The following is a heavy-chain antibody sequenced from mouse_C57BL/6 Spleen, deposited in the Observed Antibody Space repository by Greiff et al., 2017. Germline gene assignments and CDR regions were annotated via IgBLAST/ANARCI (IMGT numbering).Heavy chain of an antibody. V-gene: IGHV14-4*01. CDR1: GFNIKDDY. CDR2: IDPENGDT. D-gene: IGHD2-5*01. CDR3: TTYYSIPFAY. Sequence: EVQLQQSGAELVRPGASVKLSCTASGFNIKDDYMHWVKQRPEQGLEWIGWIDPENGDTEYASKFQGKATITADTSSNTAYLQLSSLTSEDTAVYYCTTYYSIPFAYWGQGTLVTVSA. J-gene: IGHJ3*01.